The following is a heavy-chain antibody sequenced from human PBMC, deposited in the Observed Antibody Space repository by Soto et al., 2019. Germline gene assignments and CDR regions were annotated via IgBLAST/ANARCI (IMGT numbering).Heavy chain of an antibody. Sequence: QLQLQESGPGLVKPSETLSLTCTVSGGSISSSSYYWGWIRQPPGKGLEWIGSIYYSGSTYYNPSLKSRVTISVDTSKNQFSLKLSSVTAADTAVYYCATLGYYDSSGPWDYWGQGTLVTVSS. CDR1: GGSISSSSYY. CDR2: IYYSGST. CDR3: ATLGYYDSSGPWDY. J-gene: IGHJ4*02. D-gene: IGHD3-22*01. V-gene: IGHV4-39*01.